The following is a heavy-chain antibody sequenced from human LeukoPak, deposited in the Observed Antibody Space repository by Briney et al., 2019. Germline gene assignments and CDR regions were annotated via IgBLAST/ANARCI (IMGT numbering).Heavy chain of an antibody. V-gene: IGHV4-30-4*08. CDR2: IYYSGST. CDR1: GGSISSGDYY. D-gene: IGHD7-27*01. Sequence: SQTLSLTCTVSGGSISSGDYYWSWIRQPPGKGLEWIGYIYYSGSTYYNPSLKSRVTISVDTSKNQFSLKLSSVTAADTAVYYCARDSRTPRTGDYHFDYWGQGTLVTVSS. CDR3: ARDSRTPRTGDYHFDY. J-gene: IGHJ4*02.